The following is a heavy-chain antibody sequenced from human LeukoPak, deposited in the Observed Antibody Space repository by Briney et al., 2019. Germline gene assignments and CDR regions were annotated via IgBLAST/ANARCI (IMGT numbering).Heavy chain of an antibody. V-gene: IGHV3-66*01. CDR2: IYSGGST. Sequence: GGSLRLSCAASGFTVSSNYMSWVSQAPGKGLEWVSVIYSGGSTYYADSVKGRFTISRDNSKNTLYLQMNSLRAEDAAVYYCARYSGSYHYYYGMDVWGQGTTVTVSS. CDR1: GFTVSSNY. J-gene: IGHJ6*02. D-gene: IGHD1-26*01. CDR3: ARYSGSYHYYYGMDV.